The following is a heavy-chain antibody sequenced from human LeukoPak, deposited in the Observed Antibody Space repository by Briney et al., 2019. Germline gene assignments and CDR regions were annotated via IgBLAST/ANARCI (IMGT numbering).Heavy chain of an antibody. CDR1: GYTFTGYY. Sequence: GASVQVSCKASGYTFTGYYMHWVRQAPGQGLEWMGWINPNSGGTNYAQKFQGRVTMTRDTSISTAYMELSRLRSDDTAVYHCARTVRGYSGYGSFDYWGQGTLVTISS. D-gene: IGHD5-12*01. J-gene: IGHJ4*02. CDR2: INPNSGGT. CDR3: ARTVRGYSGYGSFDY. V-gene: IGHV1-2*02.